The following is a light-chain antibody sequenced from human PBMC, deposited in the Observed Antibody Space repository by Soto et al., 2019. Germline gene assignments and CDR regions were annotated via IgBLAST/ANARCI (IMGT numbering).Light chain of an antibody. CDR1: QTVSFY. J-gene: IGKJ3*01. CDR3: QQRSNWPPFT. CDR2: DAS. Sequence: EIVLTQSPATLSLSPGERATLSCRASQTVSFYLAWYQQKPGQDPRLLIYDASKRATGTPARFSGSASGTDFTLTISSLEPEDFAVYYCQQRSNWPPFTFGPGTKVDIK. V-gene: IGKV3-11*01.